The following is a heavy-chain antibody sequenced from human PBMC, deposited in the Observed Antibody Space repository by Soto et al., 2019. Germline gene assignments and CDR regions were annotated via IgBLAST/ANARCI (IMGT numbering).Heavy chain of an antibody. CDR1: GFTFSTYG. J-gene: IGHJ4*02. V-gene: IGHV3-33*01. CDR2: IWYDGSNK. Sequence: QVQLVESGGGVVQPGRSLRLSCAASGFTFSTYGMHWVRQAPGKGLEWVSIIWYDGSNKYYTDSVKGRFTISRDNSRNTLYLQMNSLRAEDTAVYYCARGNYYFDYWGQGTLVTVSS. CDR3: ARGNYYFDY.